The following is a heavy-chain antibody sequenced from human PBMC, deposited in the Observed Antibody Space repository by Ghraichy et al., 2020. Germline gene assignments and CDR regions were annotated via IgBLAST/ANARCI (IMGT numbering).Heavy chain of an antibody. CDR2: IYPSGGRT. V-gene: IGHV1-46*01. CDR1: EKAFFTRFY. Sequence: ASVKVSCKASEKAFFTRFYMHWVRQAPGQGLEWMGVIYPSGGRTTYAPKFQGRLTMTSDTSTSTVYMDLSRMTSDDTALYYCASSGDGYSSGLDYWGPGTLVTVSS. D-gene: IGHD5-24*01. CDR3: ASSGDGYSSGLDY. J-gene: IGHJ4*02.